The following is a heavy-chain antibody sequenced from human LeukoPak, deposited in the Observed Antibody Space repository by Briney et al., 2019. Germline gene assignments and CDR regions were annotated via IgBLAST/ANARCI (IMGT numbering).Heavy chain of an antibody. V-gene: IGHV4-39*01. CDR3: ARRPPGTGSDY. Sequence: PSETLSLTCTVSGGSISSSSYYWGWIRQPPGKGLEWIGSIYYSGSTYYNPSLKSRVTISVDTSKNQFSLKLSSVTAADTAVYYCARRPPGTGSDYWGQGTLVTVSS. CDR2: IYYSGST. J-gene: IGHJ4*02. CDR1: GGSISSSSYY. D-gene: IGHD1-7*01.